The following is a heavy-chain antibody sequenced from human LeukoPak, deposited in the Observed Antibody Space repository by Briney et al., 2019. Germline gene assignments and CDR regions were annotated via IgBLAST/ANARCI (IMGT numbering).Heavy chain of an antibody. CDR2: IYYSGST. Sequence: SETLSLTCTVSGGSISSGDYYWSWIRQPPGKGLEWIGYIYYSGSTYYNPSLKSRVTISVDTSKNQLSLKLSSVTAADTAVYYCAREQVAASDYYYYGMDVWGQGTTVTVSS. J-gene: IGHJ6*02. CDR3: AREQVAASDYYYYGMDV. D-gene: IGHD2-15*01. V-gene: IGHV4-30-4*01. CDR1: GGSISSGDYY.